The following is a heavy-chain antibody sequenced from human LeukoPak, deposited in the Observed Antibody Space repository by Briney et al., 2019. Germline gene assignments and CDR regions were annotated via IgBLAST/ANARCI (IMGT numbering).Heavy chain of an antibody. D-gene: IGHD4-17*01. J-gene: IGHJ4*02. V-gene: IGHV3-23*01. CDR1: GFTFSNYA. CDR2: IRGSGGST. Sequence: GGSLRLSCAASGFTFSNYAMNWVRQAPGKGLEWVSTIRGSGGSTYYADSVKGRFTISSDNSKNTLYLQMTNLRAEDTALYYCAKGSARYGDFDYWGQGTLVTVPS. CDR3: AKGSARYGDFDY.